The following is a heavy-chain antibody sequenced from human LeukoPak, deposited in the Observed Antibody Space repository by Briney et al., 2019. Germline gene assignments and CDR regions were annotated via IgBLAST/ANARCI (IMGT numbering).Heavy chain of an antibody. CDR1: GGTFIIYA. CDR2: IIPIFGTA. Sequence: GASVTVSFKASGGTFIIYAISWVRQAPGQGLEWMGGIIPIFGTANYAQKFQGRVTITADESTSTAYMELSSLRSEQTAVYYCARGYGDSKNPLDYWGQGTLVTVSS. J-gene: IGHJ4*02. V-gene: IGHV1-69*13. CDR3: ARGYGDSKNPLDY. D-gene: IGHD4-17*01.